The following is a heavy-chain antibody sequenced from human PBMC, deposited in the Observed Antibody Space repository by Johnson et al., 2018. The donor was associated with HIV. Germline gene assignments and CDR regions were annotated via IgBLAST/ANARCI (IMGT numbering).Heavy chain of an antibody. CDR3: ANLHDYGDYGGPDAFDI. J-gene: IGHJ3*02. CDR2: ISYDGSYK. Sequence: VQLVESGGGVVQPGRSLRLSCAASGFTFSTYGMHWVRQAPGKGLGWVAFISYDGSYKYYADSVKGRFTISRDISKNTMYLQMNSLRAEDTAVYYCANLHDYGDYGGPDAFDIWGQGTMVSVSS. D-gene: IGHD4-17*01. V-gene: IGHV3-30*18. CDR1: GFTFSTYG.